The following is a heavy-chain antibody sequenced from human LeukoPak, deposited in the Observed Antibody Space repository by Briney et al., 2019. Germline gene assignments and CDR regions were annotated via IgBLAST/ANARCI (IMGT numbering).Heavy chain of an antibody. D-gene: IGHD5-24*01. CDR2: IYHSGST. J-gene: IGHJ4*02. Sequence: SETLSLTCAVSGGSISSGGYSWSWIRQPPGKGLEWIGYIYHSGSTYYNPSLKSRVTISVDRSKYQFSLKLSSVTAADTAVYYCARGWLQLYFDYWGQGTLVTVSS. V-gene: IGHV4-30-2*01. CDR1: GGSISSGGYS. CDR3: ARGWLQLYFDY.